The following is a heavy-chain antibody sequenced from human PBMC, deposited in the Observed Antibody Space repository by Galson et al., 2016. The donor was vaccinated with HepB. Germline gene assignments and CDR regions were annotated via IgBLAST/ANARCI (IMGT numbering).Heavy chain of an antibody. CDR2: IKQDGSQT. V-gene: IGHV3-7*03. J-gene: IGHJ4*02. D-gene: IGHD2-2*01. CDR1: GFTFSNHW. Sequence: SLRLSCAASGFTFSNHWMDWVRQAPGKGLEWVANIKQDGSQTHYVDSVKGRFTISRDNAGNSLDLQMNSLRADDTAIYYCAKGRTAAPGHRAIFDYWGQGTLATVSS. CDR3: AKGRTAAPGHRAIFDY.